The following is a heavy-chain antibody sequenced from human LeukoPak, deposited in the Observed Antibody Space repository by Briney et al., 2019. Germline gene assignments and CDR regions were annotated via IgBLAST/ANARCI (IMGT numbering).Heavy chain of an antibody. J-gene: IGHJ4*02. CDR1: GFTFSSYS. D-gene: IGHD3-9*01. V-gene: IGHV3-48*04. Sequence: PGGSLRLSCAASGFTFSSYSMNWVRQAPGKGLEWISYISSSSSSIYNADSVKGRFTISRDNAKNSLYLQMNSLRAEDTAVYYCASTYYDILTGYGYWGQGTLVTVSS. CDR2: ISSSSSSI. CDR3: ASTYYDILTGYGY.